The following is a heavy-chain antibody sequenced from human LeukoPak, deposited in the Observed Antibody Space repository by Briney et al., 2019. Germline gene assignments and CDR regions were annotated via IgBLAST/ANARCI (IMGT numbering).Heavy chain of an antibody. Sequence: PSETLSLTCTVSGGSISTYYWNWIRQPPGKGLEWIGYVYYSGSTNYSPSLKSRVTISVDTSKNEFSLKLYSVTAADTSVYYCARDSFDSSGSHAEYFQRWGQDTLVTVSS. CDR1: GGSISTYY. CDR3: ARDSFDSSGSHAEYFQR. J-gene: IGHJ1*01. CDR2: VYYSGST. D-gene: IGHD3-22*01. V-gene: IGHV4-59*01.